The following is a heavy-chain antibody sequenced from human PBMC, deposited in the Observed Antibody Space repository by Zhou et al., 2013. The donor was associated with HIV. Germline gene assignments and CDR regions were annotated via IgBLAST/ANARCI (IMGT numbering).Heavy chain of an antibody. CDR1: GGTFSSYA. Sequence: QVQLVQSGAEVKKPGSSVKVSCKASGGTFSSYAISWVRQAPGQGLEWMGGIIPIFGTANYAQKFQGRVTITTDESTSTAYMELSSLRSEDTAVYYCARVGGYCSSTSCAEYYFDYWGQGTLVTVSS. CDR2: IIPIFGTA. V-gene: IGHV1-69*05. D-gene: IGHD2-2*01. J-gene: IGHJ4*02. CDR3: ARVGGYCSSTSCAEYYFDY.